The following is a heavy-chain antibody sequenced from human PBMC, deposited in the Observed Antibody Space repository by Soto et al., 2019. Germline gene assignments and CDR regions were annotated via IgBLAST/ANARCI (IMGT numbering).Heavy chain of an antibody. CDR2: IYYSGST. V-gene: IGHV4-59*01. CDR1: GGSISSYY. Sequence: SETLSLTCTVSGGSISSYYWSWIRQPPGKGLEWIGYIYYSGSTNYNPSLKSRVTISVDTSKNQFSLKLGSVTAADTAVYYVAIFTGIAGPFNPWARGTLFTFSS. D-gene: IGHD6-13*01. J-gene: IGHJ5*02. CDR3: AIFTGIAGPFNP.